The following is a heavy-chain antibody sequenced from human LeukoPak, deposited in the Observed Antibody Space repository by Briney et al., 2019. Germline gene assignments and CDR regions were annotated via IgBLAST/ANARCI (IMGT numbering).Heavy chain of an antibody. J-gene: IGHJ4*02. Sequence: SVKVSCKASGDTSGSYTITWVRQAPGQGLEWMGRIIPILGITNYAQKLQGRLTITADKSTNTAYMELGNLKSEDTAVYYCGRANPHTPHYDSSGYIDYWGQGTLITISS. V-gene: IGHV1-69*02. CDR3: GRANPHTPHYDSSGYIDY. D-gene: IGHD3-22*01. CDR1: GDTSGSYT. CDR2: IIPILGIT.